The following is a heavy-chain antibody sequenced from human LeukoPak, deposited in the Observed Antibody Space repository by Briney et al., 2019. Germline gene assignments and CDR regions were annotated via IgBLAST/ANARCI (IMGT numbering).Heavy chain of an antibody. CDR3: ARHTAMGSPLHH. CDR2: IYYGGST. Sequence: PSETLSLTCTVSGGSISSYYWSWIRQPPGKGLEWIGYIYYGGSTNYNPSLKSRVTISVDTSKNQFSLKVTSVTAADTAVYYCARHTAMGSPLHHWGQGTRVTVSS. J-gene: IGHJ5*02. CDR1: GGSISSYY. D-gene: IGHD5-18*01. V-gene: IGHV4-59*08.